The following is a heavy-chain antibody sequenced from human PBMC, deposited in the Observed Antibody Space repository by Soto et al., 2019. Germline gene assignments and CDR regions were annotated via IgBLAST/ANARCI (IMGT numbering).Heavy chain of an antibody. CDR2: IHYSGST. Sequence: SETLSLTCTVSGGSISTSDHYWSWIRQPPGKGLEWIGYIHYSGSTYYNPSLMSRAIISVDTSKNQLSLNLRSVTAADTAVYYCDRLKPGLTGTYCFDYWGQGTLVTV. V-gene: IGHV4-30-4*01. CDR3: DRLKPGLTGTYCFDY. D-gene: IGHD3-9*01. CDR1: GGSISTSDHY. J-gene: IGHJ4*02.